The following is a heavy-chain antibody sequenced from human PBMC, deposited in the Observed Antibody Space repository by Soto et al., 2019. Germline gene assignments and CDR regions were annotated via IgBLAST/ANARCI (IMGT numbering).Heavy chain of an antibody. CDR1: GFTFSRYD. D-gene: IGHD1-26*01. CDR3: AKVYPKWELLRDLFDY. CDR2: ISGSGGST. Sequence: EVQLLESGGGLVQPGGSLRLSCAASGFTFSRYDMSWVRQAPGKGLEWVSAISGSGGSTYYADSVKGRFTISRDNSKNTLYLQMNSLRAEDTAVYYCAKVYPKWELLRDLFDYWGQGTLVTVSS. V-gene: IGHV3-23*01. J-gene: IGHJ4*02.